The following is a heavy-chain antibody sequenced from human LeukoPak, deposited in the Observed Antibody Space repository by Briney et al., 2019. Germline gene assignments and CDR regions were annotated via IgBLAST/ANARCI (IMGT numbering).Heavy chain of an antibody. CDR2: IYHSGST. V-gene: IGHV4-30-2*01. CDR3: ARRSRYCGGDCYSFDY. Sequence: PSETLSLTCTVSGGSISSGGYYWSWIRQPPGKGLEWIGYIYHSGSTYYNPSLKSRVTISVDTSKNQFSLKLSSVTAADTAVYYCARRSRYCGGDCYSFDYWGQGTLVTVSS. J-gene: IGHJ4*02. CDR1: GGSISSGGYY. D-gene: IGHD2-21*02.